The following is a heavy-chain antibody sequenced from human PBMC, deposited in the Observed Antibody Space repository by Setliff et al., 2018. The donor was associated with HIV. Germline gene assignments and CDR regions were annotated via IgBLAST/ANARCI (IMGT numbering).Heavy chain of an antibody. J-gene: IGHJ6*03. CDR3: AKDAGVTGGLYRYYIDA. CDR2: ASYSGNA. D-gene: IGHD2-8*01. V-gene: IGHV4-59*02. Sequence: PSETLSLTCTVSGDSVSRYYWSWIRQSPGKGLEWIGYASYSGNANYNPSLKSRVTISVDTTKNQFSLKLTSVTAADTAVYYCAKDAGVTGGLYRYYIDALGNGTTVTVSS. CDR1: GDSVSRYY.